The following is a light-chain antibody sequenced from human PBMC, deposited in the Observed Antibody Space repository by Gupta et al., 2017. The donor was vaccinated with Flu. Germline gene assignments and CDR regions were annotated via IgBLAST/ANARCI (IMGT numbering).Light chain of an antibody. CDR1: QSVSRSY. CDR3: QQYGSSPRT. V-gene: IGKV3-20*01. CDR2: AAS. Sequence: ESATLSCRASQSVSRSYLAWYQQKPGQAPRLLIYAASSRATGIPNRFSGSGSGTDFTLTISRLDPEDFAVYYCQQYGSSPRTFGQGTKVEIK. J-gene: IGKJ1*01.